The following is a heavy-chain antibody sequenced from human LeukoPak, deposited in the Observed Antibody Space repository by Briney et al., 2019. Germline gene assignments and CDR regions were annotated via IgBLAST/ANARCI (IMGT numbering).Heavy chain of an antibody. CDR2: IYYSGST. D-gene: IGHD3-10*01. CDR3: ARTRYGSGSHSPIDY. CDR1: GGSISSYY. Sequence: SETLSLTCTDSGGSISSYYWSWIRQPPGKGLEWIGYIYYSGSTNYNPSLKSRVTISVDTSKNQFSLKLSSVTAADTAVYYCARTRYGSGSHSPIDYWGQGTLVTVSS. J-gene: IGHJ4*02. V-gene: IGHV4-59*01.